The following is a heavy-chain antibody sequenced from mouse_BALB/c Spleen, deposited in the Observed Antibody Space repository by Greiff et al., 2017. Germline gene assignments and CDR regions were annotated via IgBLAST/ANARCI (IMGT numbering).Heavy chain of an antibody. CDR3: AREDYDGGLDY. CDR2: ISSGGGST. CDR1: GFAFSSYD. V-gene: IGHV5-12-1*01. J-gene: IGHJ2*01. D-gene: IGHD2-4*01. Sequence: DVMLVESGGGLVKPGGSLKLSCAASGFAFSSYDMSWVRQTPEKRLEWVAYISSGGGSTYYPDTVKGRFTISRDNAKNTLYLQMSSLKSEDTAMYYFAREDYDGGLDYWGQGTTLTVSS.